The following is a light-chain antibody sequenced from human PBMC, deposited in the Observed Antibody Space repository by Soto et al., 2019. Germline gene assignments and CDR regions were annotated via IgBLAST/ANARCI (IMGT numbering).Light chain of an antibody. CDR3: MKSIHLHPT. V-gene: IGKV2D-29*02. CDR2: EVS. CDR1: QSLLHITGETF. J-gene: IGKJ5*01. Sequence: DVVMTQTPLSLSVAPGQPASISCKSSQSLLHITGETFLFWYLQKPGQSPQLLIYEVSTRVSGVPDRFRGSGSGTDFTLEISRVETDDVCIYYCMKSIHLHPTFCQGTRRGIE.